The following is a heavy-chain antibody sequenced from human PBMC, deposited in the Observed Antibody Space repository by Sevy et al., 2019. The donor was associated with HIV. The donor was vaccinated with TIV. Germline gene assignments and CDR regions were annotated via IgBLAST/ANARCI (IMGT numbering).Heavy chain of an antibody. Sequence: SETLSLTCTVSGGPVGSDVYFWSWIRQPAGKGLEWIGRVYITGNTSYNPSLRSRVTMSVDTSKNPFSLKLSSVTAADTAVYFCARESRTHPKNGVHESWGQGTLVTVSS. CDR2: VYITGNT. V-gene: IGHV4-61*02. D-gene: IGHD2-8*01. CDR1: GGPVGSDVYF. CDR3: ARESRTHPKNGVHES. J-gene: IGHJ5*02.